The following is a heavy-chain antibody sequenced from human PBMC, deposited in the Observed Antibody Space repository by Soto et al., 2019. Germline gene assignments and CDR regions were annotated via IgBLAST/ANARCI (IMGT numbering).Heavy chain of an antibody. CDR2: INPSGGST. Sequence: QVQLVQSGAEVKKPGASVKVSCKASGYTFTSYYMHWVRQAPGQGLEWMGIINPSGGSTSYAQKFQGRVTMTRHTSTSTVYMELSSLRSEDTAVYYCARLPAGGCSSTSCYSASWGQGTLVTVSS. CDR1: GYTFTSYY. J-gene: IGHJ5*02. CDR3: ARLPAGGCSSTSCYSAS. D-gene: IGHD2-2*01. V-gene: IGHV1-46*01.